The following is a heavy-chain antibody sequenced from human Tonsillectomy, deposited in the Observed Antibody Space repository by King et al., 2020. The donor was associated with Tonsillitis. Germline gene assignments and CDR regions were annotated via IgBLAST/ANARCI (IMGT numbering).Heavy chain of an antibody. Sequence: DGQLVQSGGGLVQPGGSLRLSCAASGFTFSSYEMNWVRQAPGKGLEWVSYISSSGDLIYYADSVKGRFTISRDNAKNSLSLQMNSLRAEDTAVFYCARDRGGSKLDSWDQGTLVTVSA. J-gene: IGHJ4*02. CDR3: ARDRGGSKLDS. V-gene: IGHV3-48*03. CDR2: ISSSGDLI. CDR1: GFTFSSYE. D-gene: IGHD5-24*01.